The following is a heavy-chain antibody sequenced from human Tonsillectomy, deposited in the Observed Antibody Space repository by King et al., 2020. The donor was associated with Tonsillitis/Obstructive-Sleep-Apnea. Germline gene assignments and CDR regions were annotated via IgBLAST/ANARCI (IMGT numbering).Heavy chain of an antibody. D-gene: IGHD4-17*01. V-gene: IGHV3-49*04. CDR2: IRSKAYGGTT. CDR1: GFTFGDYA. CDR3: TSSDYGRPGGDYYGMDV. Sequence: VQLVESGGGLVQPGRSLRLSCTASGFTFGDYAMSWVRQAPGKGLEWVGFIRSKAYGGTTEYAASVKGRFTISRDDSKSIAYLQMNSLKTEDTAVYYCTSSDYGRPGGDYYGMDVWGQGTTVTVSS. J-gene: IGHJ6*02.